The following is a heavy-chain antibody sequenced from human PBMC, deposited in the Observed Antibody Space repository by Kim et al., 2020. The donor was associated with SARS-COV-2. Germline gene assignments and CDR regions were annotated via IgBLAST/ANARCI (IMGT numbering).Heavy chain of an antibody. J-gene: IGHJ5*02. CDR1: GGSFNDFY. CDR2: INHSGST. Sequence: SETLSLTCAVYGGSFNDFYWNWIRQSPGKGLEWIGEINHSGSTNYNPSLKSRLTISVDTPRNQFSLKLRSVTAEDMAVYYCARGVRGEGYNSPWGQGTLVTV. CDR3: ARGVRGEGYNSP. V-gene: IGHV4-34*01. D-gene: IGHD1-1*01.